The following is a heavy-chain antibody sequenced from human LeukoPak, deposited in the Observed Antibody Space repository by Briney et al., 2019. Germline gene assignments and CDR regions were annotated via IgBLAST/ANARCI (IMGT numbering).Heavy chain of an antibody. D-gene: IGHD6-19*01. J-gene: IGHJ4*02. CDR3: AKDRGGWFHFDY. V-gene: IGHV3-9*01. CDR1: GFTFDDYA. Sequence: GRSLRLSCAASGFTFDDYAMHWVRQAPGKGLKWVSGISWNSGSIGYADSVKGRFTISRDNAKNSLYLQMNSLRAEDTALYYCAKDRGGWFHFDYWGQGTLVTVSS. CDR2: ISWNSGSI.